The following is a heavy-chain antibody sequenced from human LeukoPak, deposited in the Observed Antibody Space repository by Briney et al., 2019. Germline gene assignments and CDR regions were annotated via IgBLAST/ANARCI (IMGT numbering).Heavy chain of an antibody. CDR1: GGSSSGYY. Sequence: SETLSLTCAVYGGSSSGYYWSWIRQPPGKGLEWIGEINHSGSTNYNPSLKSRVTVSVDTSKNQFSLKLSSVTAADTAVYYCARDLEGPYYYGSGTTGYWGQGTLVTVSS. V-gene: IGHV4-34*01. D-gene: IGHD3-10*01. CDR3: ARDLEGPYYYGSGTTGY. J-gene: IGHJ4*02. CDR2: INHSGST.